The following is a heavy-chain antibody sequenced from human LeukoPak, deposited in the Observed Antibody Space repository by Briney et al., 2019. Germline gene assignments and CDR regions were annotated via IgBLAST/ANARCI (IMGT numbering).Heavy chain of an antibody. CDR2: IIPILGIA. D-gene: IGHD5-24*01. CDR3: AEVEDGYNFGY. V-gene: IGHV1-69*04. Sequence: SVKVSCKASGGTFSSYAISWVRQAPGQGLEWMGRIIPILGIANYAQKFQGRVTITADKSTSTAYMELSSLRSEDTAVYYCAEVEDGYNFGYWGQGTLVTVSS. CDR1: GGTFSSYA. J-gene: IGHJ4*02.